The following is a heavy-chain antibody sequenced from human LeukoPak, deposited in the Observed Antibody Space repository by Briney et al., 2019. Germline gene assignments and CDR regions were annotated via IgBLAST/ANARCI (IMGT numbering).Heavy chain of an antibody. CDR3: AKDRAGRLYYFDY. Sequence: GSLRLSCAGSGFTFSSYSMSWVRQAPGKGLEWASGISGSGGSTYYADSVKGRFTISRDNSKNTLYLQMNSLRAEDTAVYYCAKDRAGRLYYFDYWGQGTLVTVSS. CDR1: GFTFSSYS. CDR2: ISGSGGST. J-gene: IGHJ4*02. D-gene: IGHD6-25*01. V-gene: IGHV3-23*01.